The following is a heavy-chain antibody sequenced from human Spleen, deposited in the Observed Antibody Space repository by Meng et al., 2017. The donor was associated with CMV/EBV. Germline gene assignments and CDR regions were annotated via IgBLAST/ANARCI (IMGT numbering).Heavy chain of an antibody. V-gene: IGHV3-7*04. CDR1: GYTFTSYG. Sequence: SCKASGYTFTSYGISWVRQAPGKGLEWVANINQDGSQKNYVDSVKGRFTISRDNAKNSLFLQMNSLRAEDTAVYYCARVAAAGRGMDVWGPGTTVTVSS. D-gene: IGHD6-13*01. CDR2: INQDGSQK. J-gene: IGHJ6*02. CDR3: ARVAAAGRGMDV.